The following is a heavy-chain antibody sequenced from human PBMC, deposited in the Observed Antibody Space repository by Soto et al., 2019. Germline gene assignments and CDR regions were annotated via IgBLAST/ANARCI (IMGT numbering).Heavy chain of an antibody. J-gene: IGHJ4*02. CDR1: GGSISSYY. CDR3: ARGIAVAELGY. D-gene: IGHD6-19*01. CDR2: IYYSGST. Sequence: SETLSLTCTVSGGSISSYYWSWIRQPPGKGLEWIGYIYYSGSTNYNPSLKSRVTISVDTSKNQFSLKLSSVTAADTAVYYCARGIAVAELGYRGQGTLVTVSS. V-gene: IGHV4-59*01.